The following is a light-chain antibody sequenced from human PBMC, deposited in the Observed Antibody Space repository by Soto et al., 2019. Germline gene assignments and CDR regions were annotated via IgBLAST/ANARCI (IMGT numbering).Light chain of an antibody. J-gene: IGKJ4*01. CDR1: QSPSTW. Sequence: DIQMTQSPSTLSASVGDRVSITCRASQSPSTWLAWYQQKTGQAPRLLVYGASSRATGIPDRFSGSGSGTDFTLTISRLEPADFAIYYCQQYNSWHPLTFGGGTKVDIK. V-gene: IGKV1-5*01. CDR2: GAS. CDR3: QQYNSWHPLT.